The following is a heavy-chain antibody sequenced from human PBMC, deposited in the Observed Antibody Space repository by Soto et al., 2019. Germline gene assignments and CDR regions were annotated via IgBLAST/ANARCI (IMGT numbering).Heavy chain of an antibody. CDR1: GNRFTYFL. V-gene: IGHV5-10-1*01. Sequence: XESLKLAYQVSGNRFTYFLISWVLQMPGKGLEWMGRIDPGDSNTIYSPSFQGHVTISVDKSSSTSYLQWGSLKASDTAIYYCAKQEGYYYYGMDASGQGTTVTVSS. CDR2: IDPGDSNT. J-gene: IGHJ6*02. CDR3: AKQEGYYYYGMDA.